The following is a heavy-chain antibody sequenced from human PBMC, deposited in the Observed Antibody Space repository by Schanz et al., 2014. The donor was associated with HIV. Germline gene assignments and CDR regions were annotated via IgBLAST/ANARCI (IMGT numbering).Heavy chain of an antibody. Sequence: QVQPVESGGGVVQPGRSQRLSCAASGFIFSNYGMHWVRQAPGKGLEWVAVISYDGSNKYYADSVKGRFTIARDNSKNTLYLQMNSLRAEDTAVYYCAKGLRQWLVLGVSDYWGQGTLVTVSS. CDR2: ISYDGSNK. D-gene: IGHD6-19*01. V-gene: IGHV3-30*18. J-gene: IGHJ4*02. CDR3: AKGLRQWLVLGVSDY. CDR1: GFIFSNYG.